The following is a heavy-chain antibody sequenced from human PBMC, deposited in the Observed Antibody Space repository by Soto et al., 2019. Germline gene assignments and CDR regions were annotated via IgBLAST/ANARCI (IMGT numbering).Heavy chain of an antibody. V-gene: IGHV5-51*01. J-gene: IGHJ6*02. CDR1: GYSFTSYW. D-gene: IGHD4-4*01. CDR3: ARDARSRDYNYYYYGMDV. CDR2: IFPGDSDT. Sequence: GESLKISCKGPGYSFTSYWIGWVRQMPGKGLEWMGIIFPGDSDTRYSPSFQGQVTISADNSITTAYLQWSSLKASDTAMYYCARDARSRDYNYYYYGMDVWGQGTTVTVSS.